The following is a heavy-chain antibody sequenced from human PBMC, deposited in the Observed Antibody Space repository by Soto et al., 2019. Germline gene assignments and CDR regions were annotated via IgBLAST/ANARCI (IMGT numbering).Heavy chain of an antibody. CDR1: GFTFSSYA. Sequence: GSLRLSCAASGFTFSSYAMHWVRQAPGKGLEYVSTISSNGGSTYYANSVKGRFTISRDNSKNTLYLQMGSLRAEDMAVYYCAREEWLVLRDYYYYYGMDVWGQGTTVTVSS. J-gene: IGHJ6*02. CDR3: AREEWLVLRDYYYYYGMDV. CDR2: ISSNGGST. V-gene: IGHV3-64*01. D-gene: IGHD6-19*01.